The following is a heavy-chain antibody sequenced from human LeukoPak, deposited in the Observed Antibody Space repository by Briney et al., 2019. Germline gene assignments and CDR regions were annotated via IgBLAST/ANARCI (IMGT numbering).Heavy chain of an antibody. V-gene: IGHV3-7*01. Sequence: GGSLRLSCAASGFTFSQTWMSWVRQAPGKGLEWVANIKVDGSERYYVDSVKGRFTISRDNAKSSLYLQMNSLRAEDTAIYYCARDWNYGFDYWGQGTLVTVSS. CDR3: ARDWNYGFDY. D-gene: IGHD1-7*01. J-gene: IGHJ4*02. CDR2: IKVDGSER. CDR1: GFTFSQTW.